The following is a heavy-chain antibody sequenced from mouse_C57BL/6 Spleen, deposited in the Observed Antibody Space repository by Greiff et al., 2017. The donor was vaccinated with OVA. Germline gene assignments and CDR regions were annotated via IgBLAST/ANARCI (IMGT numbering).Heavy chain of an antibody. CDR3: AREGYGSSYVGAMDY. J-gene: IGHJ4*01. D-gene: IGHD1-1*01. CDR2: IYPGDGDT. CDR1: GYAFSSSW. V-gene: IGHV1-82*01. Sequence: QVQLQQSGPELVKPGASVKISCKASGYAFSSSWMNWVKQRPGKGLEWIGRIYPGDGDTNYNGKFKGKATLTADKSSSTAYMQLSSLTSEDSAVYFCAREGYGSSYVGAMDYWGQGTSVTVSS.